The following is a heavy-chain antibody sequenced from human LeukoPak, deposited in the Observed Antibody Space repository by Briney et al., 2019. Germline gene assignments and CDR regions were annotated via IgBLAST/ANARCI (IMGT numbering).Heavy chain of an antibody. Sequence: SETLSLTCTVSGGSISSAYYWGWIRQPPGKGLEWIGTISHSGSTYYNPSLKSRVTISVDTSKNQFSLKLSSVTAADTAVYYCARLLQYYYDTSGYYGFDYWGQGTLVTVSS. D-gene: IGHD3-22*01. V-gene: IGHV4-38-2*02. CDR2: ISHSGST. CDR1: GGSISSAYY. J-gene: IGHJ4*02. CDR3: ARLLQYYYDTSGYYGFDY.